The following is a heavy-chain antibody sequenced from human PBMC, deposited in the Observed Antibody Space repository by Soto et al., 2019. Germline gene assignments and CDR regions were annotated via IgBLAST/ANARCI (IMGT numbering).Heavy chain of an antibody. CDR3: ARQAYCTITNCYPFAP. CDR1: GGSISPYY. J-gene: IGHJ5*02. D-gene: IGHD2-2*01. CDR2: IDYSGST. V-gene: IGHV4-59*08. Sequence: QVQLQESGPGLVKPSETLSLTCTVSGGSISPYYWSWIRQPPGMGLEWIGFIDYSGSTSDNPSLNSRDTISLDTPKHQFSLNLSSVTAADTAVYYCARQAYCTITNCYPFAPWGRGTLVTVSS.